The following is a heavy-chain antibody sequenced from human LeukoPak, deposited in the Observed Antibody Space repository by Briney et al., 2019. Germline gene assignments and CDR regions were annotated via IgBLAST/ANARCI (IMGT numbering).Heavy chain of an antibody. V-gene: IGHV4-31*03. J-gene: IGHJ1*01. CDR3: ALGYCGGGICYAREYFQH. D-gene: IGHD2-15*01. CDR2: IYYSGST. CDR1: GGSISSGGYY. Sequence: SETLSLTCTVSGGSISSGGYYCTWIRQHPGKGLEWIGYIYYSGSTYYNPSLKSRVTISVDTSKNQFSLRLSSVTAADTAVYYCALGYCGGGICYAREYFQHWGQGTLVTVSS.